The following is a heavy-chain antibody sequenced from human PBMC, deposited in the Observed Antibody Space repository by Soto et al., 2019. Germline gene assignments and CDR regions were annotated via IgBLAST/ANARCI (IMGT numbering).Heavy chain of an antibody. CDR2: FYYSGST. D-gene: IGHD6-19*01. CDR1: GDSISDYY. Sequence: SEPLSLTCTVPGDSISDYYWSWIRQPAGKGLEWIGRFYYSGSTKSNPSLKSRVTMSADTSKNQFSLSLRSVTAADSAIYYCARMYNSGFYRPEGDYFFYGMDVWGQGTTVT. CDR3: ARMYNSGFYRPEGDYFFYGMDV. V-gene: IGHV4-4*07. J-gene: IGHJ6*02.